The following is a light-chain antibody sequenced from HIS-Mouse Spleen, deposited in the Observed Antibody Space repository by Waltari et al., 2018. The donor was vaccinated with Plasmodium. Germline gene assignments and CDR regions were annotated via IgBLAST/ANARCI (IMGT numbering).Light chain of an antibody. CDR3: YSTDSSGNHRV. V-gene: IGLV3-10*01. Sequence: SYELTQPPPVSVSPGQTARLTCSGDALPKNYAYWYQQKSGQAPVLVIYEDSKRPSGIPERFSGSSSGTMATLTISGAQVEDEADYYCYSTDSSGNHRVFGGGTKLTVL. J-gene: IGLJ3*02. CDR1: ALPKNY. CDR2: EDS.